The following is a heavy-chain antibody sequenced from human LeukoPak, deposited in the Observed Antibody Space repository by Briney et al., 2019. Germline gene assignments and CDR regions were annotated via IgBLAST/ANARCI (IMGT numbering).Heavy chain of an antibody. CDR3: ARGSSTSWTHIGPSQNWFDP. D-gene: IGHD2-2*01. CDR1: GGSISSGGYY. CDR2: IYTSGST. Sequence: SQTLSLTCTVSGGSISSGGYYWSWIRQPAGKGLEWIGRIYTSGSTNYNPSLKSRVTMSVDTSKNQFSLKLSSVTAADTAVYYCARGSSTSWTHIGPSQNWFDPWGQGTLVTVSS. J-gene: IGHJ5*02. V-gene: IGHV4-61*02.